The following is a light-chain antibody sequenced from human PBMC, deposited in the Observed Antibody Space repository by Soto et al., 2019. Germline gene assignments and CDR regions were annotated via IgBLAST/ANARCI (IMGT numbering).Light chain of an antibody. Sequence: ALTQPPSVSGSPGESVTIPCSGTSSDVGSYNRVSWYQQPPGTAPKLMIYEVSNRPSGVPDRFSGSKSGNTASLTISGLQAEDEADYSCSSFTSRSPYVFRTGTKVTVL. CDR2: EVS. J-gene: IGLJ1*01. CDR3: SSFTSRSPYV. V-gene: IGLV2-18*02. CDR1: SSDVGSYNR.